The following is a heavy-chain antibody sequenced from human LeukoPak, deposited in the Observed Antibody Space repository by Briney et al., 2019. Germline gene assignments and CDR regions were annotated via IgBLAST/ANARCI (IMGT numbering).Heavy chain of an antibody. CDR3: ARSGSRGDASDI. CDR2: IKQDASER. Sequence: PGGSLRLPCAASGFTFSSYWMTWVRQAPGKGLVWVANIKQDASERYYVDSVKGRFTISRDNAKNSLYLQMNSLRAEDTAVYYCARSGSRGDASDIWGQGTKVTVSS. J-gene: IGHJ3*02. CDR1: GFTFSSYW. V-gene: IGHV3-7*03. D-gene: IGHD5-12*01.